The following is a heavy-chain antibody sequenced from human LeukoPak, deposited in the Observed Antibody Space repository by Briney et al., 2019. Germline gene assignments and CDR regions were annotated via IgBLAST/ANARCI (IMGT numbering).Heavy chain of an antibody. CDR1: GYTFTSYG. Sequence: ASVKVSCKASGYTFTSYGISWVRQAPGQGLEWMGWISAYNGNTNYAQKLQGRVTMTTDTSTSTAYMELRSLRSDDTAVYYCARASEVGGSWLFGMDVWGKGTTVTVSS. D-gene: IGHD6-13*01. CDR3: ARASEVGGSWLFGMDV. V-gene: IGHV1-18*04. J-gene: IGHJ6*04. CDR2: ISAYNGNT.